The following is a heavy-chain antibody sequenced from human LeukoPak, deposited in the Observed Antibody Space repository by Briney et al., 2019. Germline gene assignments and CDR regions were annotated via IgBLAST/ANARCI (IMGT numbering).Heavy chain of an antibody. CDR2: ISGSGGST. V-gene: IGHV3-23*01. Sequence: PGGSLRLSCAASGFTLSSYAMSWVRQAPGKGLEWVSAISGSGGSTYYADSVKGRFTISRDNSKNTLYLQMNSLRAEDTAVYYCARGITGTTGIDYWGQGTLVTVSS. D-gene: IGHD1-7*01. J-gene: IGHJ4*02. CDR3: ARGITGTTGIDY. CDR1: GFTLSSYA.